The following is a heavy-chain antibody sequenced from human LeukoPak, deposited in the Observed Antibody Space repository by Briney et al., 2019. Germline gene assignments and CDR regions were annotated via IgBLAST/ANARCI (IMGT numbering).Heavy chain of an antibody. CDR1: GFIFSSYE. J-gene: IGHJ3*02. V-gene: IGHV3-48*03. Sequence: QPGGSLRLSCAASGFIFSSYEMNWVRQAPGKGLEWVSFIGSSGRPIYCADSVKGRFTISRDNAKNSLYLQMNTLRAEDTAVYYCARNYYDSSGYYHPGAFDIWGQGTMVTVSS. CDR3: ARNYYDSSGYYHPGAFDI. D-gene: IGHD3-22*01. CDR2: IGSSGRPI.